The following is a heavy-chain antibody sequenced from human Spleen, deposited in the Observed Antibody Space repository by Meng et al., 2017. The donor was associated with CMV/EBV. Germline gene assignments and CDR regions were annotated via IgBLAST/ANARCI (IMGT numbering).Heavy chain of an antibody. J-gene: IGHJ6*02. Sequence: GESLKISCGASGFTFISYWMSWVRQAPGKGLEWVANIKYDGSERHYVDSVKGRFTISRDNVRNSLYLQMNSLRAEDTAVYYCARDVSSFGSSWYYYYYGMDVWGQGTTVTVSS. D-gene: IGHD6-13*01. CDR3: ARDVSSFGSSWYYYYYGMDV. CDR1: GFTFISYW. V-gene: IGHV3-7*01. CDR2: IKYDGSER.